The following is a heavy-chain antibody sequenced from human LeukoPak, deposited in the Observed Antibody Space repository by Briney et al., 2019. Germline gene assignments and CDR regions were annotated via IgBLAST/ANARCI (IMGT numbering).Heavy chain of an antibody. V-gene: IGHV1-69*01. CDR2: IIPVFGSA. J-gene: IGHJ4*02. CDR1: GGTFGKYP. Sequence: GASVKVSCKASGGTFGKYPINWVRQAPGQGLEWVGGIIPVFGSATYAQKFQDRVTITADESTSTVYMELNSLTSEYTACYYCARGRTALLYFFDYWGQGTLVTVSS. CDR3: ARGRTALLYFFDY.